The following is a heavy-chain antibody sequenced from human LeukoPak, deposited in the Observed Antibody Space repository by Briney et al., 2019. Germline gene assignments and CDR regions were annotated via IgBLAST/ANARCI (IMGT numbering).Heavy chain of an antibody. V-gene: IGHV3-23*01. J-gene: IGHJ3*02. CDR3: AKDRFGYYGSRDAFDI. Sequence: AGGSLRLSCAASGFTFSSYAMSWVRQVPGKGLEWVSAISGSGGSTYYADSVKGRFTISRDNSKNTLYLQMNSLRAEDTAVYYCAKDRFGYYGSRDAFDIWGQGTMVTVSS. CDR2: ISGSGGST. D-gene: IGHD3-10*01. CDR1: GFTFSSYA.